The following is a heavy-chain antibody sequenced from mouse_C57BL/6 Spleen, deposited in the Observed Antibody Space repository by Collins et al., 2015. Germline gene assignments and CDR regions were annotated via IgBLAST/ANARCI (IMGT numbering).Heavy chain of an antibody. CDR2: IYPGSGST. CDR3: ARPLPHARAMDY. J-gene: IGHJ4*01. V-gene: IGHV1-55*01. Sequence: QVQLQQPGAELVKPGASVKMSCKASGYTFTSYWITWVKQRPGQGLEWIGDIYPGSGSTNYNEKFKSKATLTVDTSSSTAYMQLSSLTSEDSAVYYCARPLPHARAMDYWGQGTSVTVSS. CDR1: GYTFTSYW.